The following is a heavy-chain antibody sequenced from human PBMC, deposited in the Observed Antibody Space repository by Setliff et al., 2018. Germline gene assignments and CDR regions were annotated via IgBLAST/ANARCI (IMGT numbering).Heavy chain of an antibody. CDR2: IYYSGNT. V-gene: IGHV4-30-4*01. J-gene: IGHJ6*02. CDR1: GASISSGDSY. Sequence: TSETLSLTCTVSGASISSGDSYWSWIRQPPGKGLEWIGYIYYSGNTYYSPSLKSRITISVDTSKNQFSLNVTSVTAADTAVYYCARDQWVRSPPLSFSYGMDVWGLGTTVTVSS. D-gene: IGHD2-8*01. CDR3: ARDQWVRSPPLSFSYGMDV.